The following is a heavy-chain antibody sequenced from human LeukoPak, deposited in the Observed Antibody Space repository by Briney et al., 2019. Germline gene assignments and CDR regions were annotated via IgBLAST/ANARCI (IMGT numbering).Heavy chain of an antibody. CDR1: GYTFPSYD. J-gene: IGHJ4*02. V-gene: IGHV1-8*01. Sequence: SVKVSCKASGYTFPSYDINWVRQATGQGLECMGWMNPNSGNTGYAQKFQGRVTMTRNTSISTAYMELSSLRSEDTAVYYCARGPGGSGPTDYWGQGTLVTVSS. CDR2: MNPNSGNT. CDR3: ARGPGGSGPTDY. D-gene: IGHD3-10*01.